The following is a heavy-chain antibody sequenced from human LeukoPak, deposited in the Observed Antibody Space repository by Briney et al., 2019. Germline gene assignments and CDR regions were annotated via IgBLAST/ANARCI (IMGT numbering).Heavy chain of an antibody. D-gene: IGHD3-10*01. V-gene: IGHV3-64*01. CDR1: GFTFSSYS. Sequence: PGGSLRLSCAASGFTFSSYSMHWVRQAPGKGLEFVSGISSNGGSIYYANSVKGRFTISRDNSKSTLYLQMDSLRGEDVAVYYCATPRFGFSHMDVWGQGTTVTVSS. J-gene: IGHJ6*02. CDR2: ISSNGGSI. CDR3: ATPRFGFSHMDV.